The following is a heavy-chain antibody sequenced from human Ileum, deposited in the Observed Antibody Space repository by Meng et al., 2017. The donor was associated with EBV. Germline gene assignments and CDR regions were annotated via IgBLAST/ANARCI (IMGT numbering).Heavy chain of an antibody. J-gene: IGHJ4*02. D-gene: IGHD3-22*01. CDR3: ARESYSDSSGYYSLDY. Sequence: VQRQVRGPRPGKPSGTLSLTCVVSGGSISSSNWWSWVRQAPGKGLEWIGEIHHTESTNYNPSLKSRVTISVDKSKNQFSLKLSSVTAADTAVYYCARESYSDSSGYYSLDYWGQGSLVTVSS. CDR1: GGSISSSNW. V-gene: IGHV4-4*02. CDR2: IHHTEST.